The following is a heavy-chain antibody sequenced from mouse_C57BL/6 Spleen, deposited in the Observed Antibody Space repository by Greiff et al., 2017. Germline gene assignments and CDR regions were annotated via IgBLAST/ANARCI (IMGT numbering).Heavy chain of an antibody. J-gene: IGHJ4*01. Sequence: QVQLKQSGAELARPGASVKMSCKASGYTFTSYGISWVKQRTGQGLEWIGEIYPRGGNTYYNAKFKGKATLTADKSSRTAYMELRSLTSEESAVYCGACRISYDYAMDYWGQGTSVTVSS. V-gene: IGHV1-81*01. CDR2: IYPRGGNT. CDR1: GYTFTSYG. D-gene: IGHD1-1*01. CDR3: ACRISYDYAMDY.